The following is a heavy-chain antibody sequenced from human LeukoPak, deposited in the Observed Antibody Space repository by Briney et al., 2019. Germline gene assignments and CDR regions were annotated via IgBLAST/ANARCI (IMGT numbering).Heavy chain of an antibody. CDR2: IWNDRNKK. D-gene: IGHD6-13*01. V-gene: IGHV3-33*01. CDR1: GFTFSSYG. CDR3: ARDSSSWYLGRDPDDY. Sequence: GGSLRLSCAASGFTFSSYGMHWVRQAPGKGLEWVAVIWNDRNKKYYADSVKGRFTISRDNSKNTLYLQMNSLRAEDTAVYYCARDSSSWYLGRDPDDYWGQGTLVTVSS. J-gene: IGHJ4*02.